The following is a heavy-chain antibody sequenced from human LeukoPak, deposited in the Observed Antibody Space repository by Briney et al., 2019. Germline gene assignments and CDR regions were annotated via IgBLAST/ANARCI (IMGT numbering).Heavy chain of an antibody. J-gene: IGHJ4*02. CDR2: IYHSGST. CDR3: ARGGAATGNFDY. CDR1: GFSISRGYY. D-gene: IGHD2-15*01. V-gene: IGHV4-38-2*01. Sequence: SETLSLTRAVSGFSISRGYYWVWIRQPPGKGLEGIGSIYHSGSTYYNPSLKSRVTISVDTSKNQFSLKLSSVTAADTAVYYCARGGAATGNFDYWGQGTLVTVSS.